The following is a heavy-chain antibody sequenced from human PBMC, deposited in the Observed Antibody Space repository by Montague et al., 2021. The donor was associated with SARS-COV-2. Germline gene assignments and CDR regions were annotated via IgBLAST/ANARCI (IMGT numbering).Heavy chain of an antibody. CDR2: TYYRSKWYN. D-gene: IGHD6-13*01. CDR3: ARDSGYSIDY. V-gene: IGHV6-1*01. Sequence: CAISGDSVARNTGAWNGFRQSLSRGFEWLGRTYYRSKWYNDYAVSMQSRVTINPDTSKNQFSLHVNSVTPEDTAVYYCARDSGYSIDYWGQGLLV. J-gene: IGHJ4*02. CDR1: GDSVARNTGA.